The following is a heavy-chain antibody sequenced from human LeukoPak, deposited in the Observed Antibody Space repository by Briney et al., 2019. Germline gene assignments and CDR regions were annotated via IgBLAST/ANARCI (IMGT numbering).Heavy chain of an antibody. CDR3: ARDFLQLNAAYYFDY. J-gene: IGHJ4*02. CDR1: GFTFSSYG. V-gene: IGHV3-33*08. CDR2: IWYDGGNK. D-gene: IGHD6-6*01. Sequence: GGSLRLSCAASGFTFSSYGMHWVRQAPGKGLEWVAVIWYDGGNKYYADSVKGRFTISRDNSKNTLFLQTNSLRAEDTAVYYCARDFLQLNAAYYFDYWGQGTLVTVSS.